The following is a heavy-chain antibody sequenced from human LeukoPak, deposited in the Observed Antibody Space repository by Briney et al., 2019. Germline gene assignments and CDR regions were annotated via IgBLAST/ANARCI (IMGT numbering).Heavy chain of an antibody. D-gene: IGHD1-1*01. J-gene: IGHJ4*02. V-gene: IGHV1-69*01. CDR3: ATDLDGTTGTYYFDY. Sequence: SVKVSCKASGGTFSSYAISWARQAPGQGLEWMGGIIPIFGTANYAQKFQGRVTITADESTSTAYMELSSLRSEDTAVYYCATDLDGTTGTYYFDYWGQGTLVTVSS. CDR2: IIPIFGTA. CDR1: GGTFSSYA.